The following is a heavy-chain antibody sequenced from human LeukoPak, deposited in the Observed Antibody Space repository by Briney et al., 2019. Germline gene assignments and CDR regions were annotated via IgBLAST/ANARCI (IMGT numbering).Heavy chain of an antibody. Sequence: GGSLRLSCAASGFTFSSYWMNWVRQAPGKGLEWVANINQDGREKNYVDSVKGRFTISRDNAKDSLYLQMNSLRAGDTAVYYCARYASPLEGMDVWGQGTTVTVSS. CDR2: INQDGREK. CDR3: ARYASPLEGMDV. CDR1: GFTFSSYW. J-gene: IGHJ6*02. V-gene: IGHV3-7*04.